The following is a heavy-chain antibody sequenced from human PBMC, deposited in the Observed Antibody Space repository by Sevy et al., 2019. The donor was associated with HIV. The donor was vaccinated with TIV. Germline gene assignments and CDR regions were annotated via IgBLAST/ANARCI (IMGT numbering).Heavy chain of an antibody. CDR1: GGTFSSYA. J-gene: IGHJ3*02. D-gene: IGHD6-13*01. CDR3: ARAAQPLVTDDDAFDI. CDR2: IIPIFGTP. V-gene: IGHV1-69*13. Sequence: ASVKVSCKASGGTFSSYAINWVRQAPGQGLEWMGGIIPIFGTPNYTQKFQGRVTITADETTSTAYMELSSLRSEDTAVYHCARAAQPLVTDDDAFDIWGQGTMVTVSS.